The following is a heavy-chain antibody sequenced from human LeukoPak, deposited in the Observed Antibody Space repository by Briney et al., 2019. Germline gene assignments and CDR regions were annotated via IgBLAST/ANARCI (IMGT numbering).Heavy chain of an antibody. J-gene: IGHJ4*02. D-gene: IGHD3-22*01. Sequence: GGSLRLSCAASGFTFSSYAMSWVRKAPGKGLEWVSAISGSGGSTYYADSVKGRFTISRDNSKNTLYLQMNSLRAEDTAVYYCAKPQVPLYYHDSSGYFDYWGQGTLVTVSS. V-gene: IGHV3-23*01. CDR2: ISGSGGST. CDR1: GFTFSSYA. CDR3: AKPQVPLYYHDSSGYFDY.